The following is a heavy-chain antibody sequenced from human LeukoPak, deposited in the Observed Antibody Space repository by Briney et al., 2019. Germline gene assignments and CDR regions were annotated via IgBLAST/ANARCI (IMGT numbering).Heavy chain of an antibody. V-gene: IGHV4-30-4*01. D-gene: IGHD3-10*01. CDR2: IYYSGST. Sequence: SETLSLTCIVSGGSISSGDYYWSWIRQPPGKGLEWIGYIYYSGSTYYNPSLKSRVTISVDTSKNQFSLKLSSVTAADTAVYYCARDPKYYYGSGSSPHWVWGQGTTVTVSS. CDR3: ARDPKYYYGSGSSPHWV. CDR1: GGSISSGDYY. J-gene: IGHJ6*02.